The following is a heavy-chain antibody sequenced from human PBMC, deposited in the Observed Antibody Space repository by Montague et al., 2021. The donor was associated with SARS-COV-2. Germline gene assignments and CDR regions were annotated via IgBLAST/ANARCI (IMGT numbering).Heavy chain of an antibody. Sequence: SETLSLTCTVAGGSISSYYWSWIRQPAGKGLEWIGRIYPSGSTKXKPSLKGRVTMSVDTSKNQFSLKLSSVTAADTAVCYCTRDHMTILLMVYYYGMDVWGQGTTVTVSS. CDR1: GGSISSYY. CDR3: TRDHMTILLMVYYYGMDV. D-gene: IGHD4/OR15-4a*01. CDR2: IYPSGST. V-gene: IGHV4-4*07. J-gene: IGHJ6*02.